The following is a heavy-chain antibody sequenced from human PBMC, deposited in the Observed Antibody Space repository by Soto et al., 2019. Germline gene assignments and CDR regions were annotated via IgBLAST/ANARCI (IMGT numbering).Heavy chain of an antibody. Sequence: GGSLRLSCAASGFIFSGSAMHWVRQASGKGLEWVGRIRSKANSYATAYAASVKGRFTISRDDSKNMVYLQMNSLKTEDTAVYYCTHSQYYFDSSCHDYWGQGTLVTVSS. D-gene: IGHD3-22*01. CDR2: IRSKANSYAT. V-gene: IGHV3-73*01. CDR3: THSQYYFDSSCHDY. J-gene: IGHJ4*02. CDR1: GFIFSGSA.